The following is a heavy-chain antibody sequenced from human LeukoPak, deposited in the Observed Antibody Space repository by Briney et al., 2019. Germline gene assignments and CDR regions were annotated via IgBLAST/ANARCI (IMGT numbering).Heavy chain of an antibody. CDR1: GGSISSSNW. J-gene: IGHJ4*02. V-gene: IGHV4-4*02. CDR3: ARQTGSGLFILP. Sequence: SETLSLTCAVSGGSISSSNWWSWVRQPPGKGLEWIGEIYHSGSTNYNPSLKSRVTISVDTSKNQFSLKLSSVTAADTAVYYCARQTGSGLFILPGGQGTLVTVSS. CDR2: IYHSGST. D-gene: IGHD3/OR15-3a*01.